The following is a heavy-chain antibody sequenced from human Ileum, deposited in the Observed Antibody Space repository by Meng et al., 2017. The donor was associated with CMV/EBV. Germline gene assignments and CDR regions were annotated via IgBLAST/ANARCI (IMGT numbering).Heavy chain of an antibody. CDR2: IYNSRGT. CDR3: ARLGSITGNFDY. D-gene: IGHD1-20*01. Sequence: CTVSGGYISSGAYYWNWMRQHPGKGLEWSGYIYNSRGTYYNPSLKSRVIISIDTSKNQCSLKLSSVTAADTAVYYCARLGSITGNFDYWGQGTLVTVSS. J-gene: IGHJ4*02. CDR1: GGYISSGAYY. V-gene: IGHV4-31*03.